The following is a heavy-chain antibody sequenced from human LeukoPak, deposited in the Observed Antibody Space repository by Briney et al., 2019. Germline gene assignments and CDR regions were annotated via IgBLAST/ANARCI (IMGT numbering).Heavy chain of an antibody. CDR3: ARGENSGLFDY. V-gene: IGHV1-46*01. CDR1: GYTFTTYF. CDR2: INPNGGGT. J-gene: IGHJ4*02. Sequence: ASVKVSCKASGYTFTTYFIHWVRQAPGQGLEWMGMINPNGGGTTYAQNFQGRVTMTRDTSTSTVYMDLSSLRSEDTALYYCARGENSGLFDYWGQGTLSPSPQ. D-gene: IGHD3-10*01.